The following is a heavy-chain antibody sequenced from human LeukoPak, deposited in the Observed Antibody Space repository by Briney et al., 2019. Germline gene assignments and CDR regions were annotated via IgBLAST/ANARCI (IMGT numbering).Heavy chain of an antibody. V-gene: IGHV4-34*01. CDR1: GGSFSGYY. CDR2: INHSGST. J-gene: IGHJ4*02. D-gene: IGHD3-16*02. CDR3: ARGTRYGYRY. Sequence: SETLSLTCAVYGGSFSGYYCSWIRQPPGQGLEWIGEINHSGSTNYKPSLKSRVTISVDTSKIQFSLNLSSVAAADTAVYSCARGTRYGYRYWGQGTLVTVSS.